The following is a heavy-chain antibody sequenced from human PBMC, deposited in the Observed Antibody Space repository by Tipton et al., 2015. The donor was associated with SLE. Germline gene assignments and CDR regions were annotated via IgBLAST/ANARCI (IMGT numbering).Heavy chain of an antibody. Sequence: QVQLVQSGGGVVQPGGSLRLSCAASGFSFSSYGMHWVRQAPGKGLEWVAFIRYDGSNKYYADSVKGRFTISRDNSKNTLYLQMNSLRAEDTAVYYCANALGYGSGSSLDYWGQGTLVTVSS. CDR3: ANALGYGSGSSLDY. J-gene: IGHJ4*02. CDR1: GFSFSSYG. CDR2: IRYDGSNK. V-gene: IGHV3-30*02. D-gene: IGHD3-10*01.